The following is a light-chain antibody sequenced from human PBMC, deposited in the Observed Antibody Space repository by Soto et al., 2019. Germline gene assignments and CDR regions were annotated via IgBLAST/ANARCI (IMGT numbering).Light chain of an antibody. J-gene: IGKJ4*01. Sequence: EIELTQSPGTLSLSPGERATLSCRPSQSVSSKYLAWYQQKPGQAPRLLIYGASSRATGIPDRFSGSGSGTDFTLTIRSLEPEDFAVYYCQQYGSSPVLTFGGGTTVDIK. CDR1: QSVSSKY. CDR3: QQYGSSPVLT. V-gene: IGKV3-20*01. CDR2: GAS.